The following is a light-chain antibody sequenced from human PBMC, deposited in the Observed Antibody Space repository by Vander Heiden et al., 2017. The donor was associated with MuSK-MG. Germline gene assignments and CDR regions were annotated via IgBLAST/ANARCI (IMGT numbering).Light chain of an antibody. CDR2: KAS. Sequence: DIQMTQSPSTLSASVGDRVTTPCRASQSISSWLAWYQQRPGKAPKLLIYKASSLESGVPSRFSGSGSGTEFTLTISSLQPDDFATYYFQQYNSYSPTFGQGTKVEIK. CDR3: QQYNSYSPT. J-gene: IGKJ1*01. V-gene: IGKV1-5*03. CDR1: QSISSW.